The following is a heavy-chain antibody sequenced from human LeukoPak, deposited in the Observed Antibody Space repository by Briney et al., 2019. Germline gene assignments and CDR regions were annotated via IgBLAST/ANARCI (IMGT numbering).Heavy chain of an antibody. CDR1: GFTFSSYA. CDR3: AREGRSVYDILTGYYGLGGTGAFDI. CDR2: ISYDGSNK. V-gene: IGHV3-30*04. Sequence: PGGSLRLSCAASGFTFSSYAMHWVRQAPGKGLEWVAVISYDGSNKYYADSVKGRFTISRDNSKNTLYLQMNSLRAEDTAVYYCAREGRSVYDILTGYYGLGGTGAFDIWGQGTMVTVSS. D-gene: IGHD3-9*01. J-gene: IGHJ3*02.